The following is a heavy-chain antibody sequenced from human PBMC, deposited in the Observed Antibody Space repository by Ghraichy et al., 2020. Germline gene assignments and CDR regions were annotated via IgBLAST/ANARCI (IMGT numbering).Heavy chain of an antibody. V-gene: IGHV3-48*02. CDR2: ISSSNRII. Sequence: GGSLRLSCAASGFNFSSYTMNWVRQAPGKGLEWVSYISSSNRIIYYGDSVKGRFTISRDNAKNSLYLQMNSLRDEDTAVYYCARDRNDSSDHNGYWGQGTRVTVSS. J-gene: IGHJ4*02. CDR1: GFNFSSYT. D-gene: IGHD3-22*01. CDR3: ARDRNDSSDHNGY.